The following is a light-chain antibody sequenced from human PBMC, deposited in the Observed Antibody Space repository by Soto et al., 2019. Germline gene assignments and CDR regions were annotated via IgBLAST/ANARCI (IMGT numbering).Light chain of an antibody. CDR1: QTIRHY. Sequence: DLQMTQSPSSLSASVGDGVTITCRASQTIRHYLNWYQQKPGKAPKLLIYAASSLQSGVPSRFSGSGSGTDFTLTISSLQPEDFATYYCQQSYSTPPTFGQGTKVEIK. CDR2: AAS. V-gene: IGKV1-39*01. CDR3: QQSYSTPPT. J-gene: IGKJ1*01.